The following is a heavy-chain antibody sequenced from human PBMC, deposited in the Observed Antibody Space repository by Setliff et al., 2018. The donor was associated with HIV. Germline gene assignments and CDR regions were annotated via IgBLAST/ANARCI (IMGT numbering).Heavy chain of an antibody. V-gene: IGHV3-23*01. CDR3: ARSVIGYYYYGMDV. CDR1: EFTFSSYA. D-gene: IGHD3-10*01. CDR2: ISSSSDSI. Sequence: SLRLSCVASEFTFSSYAMNWVRQAPGKGLEWVSTISSSSDSIYYADSVKGRFTISRDNSKNTLYLQMNSLRAEDTAVYYCARSVIGYYYYGMDVWGQGTLVTVSS. J-gene: IGHJ6*02.